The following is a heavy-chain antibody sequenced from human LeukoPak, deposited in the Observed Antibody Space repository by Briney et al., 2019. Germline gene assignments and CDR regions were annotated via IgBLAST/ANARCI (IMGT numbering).Heavy chain of an antibody. D-gene: IGHD3-10*01. V-gene: IGHV4-38-2*02. CDR1: GYSIRSGHY. Sequence: SETLSLTCTVSGYSIRSGHYWGWIRQPPGKGLEWIGNIFHSENTYYNPSLKSRVTISLDTSKNHFSLKVSSVTAADTAVYYCARKYLEDGPGNDYFDYWGQGTLVTVSS. J-gene: IGHJ4*02. CDR3: ARKYLEDGPGNDYFDY. CDR2: IFHSENT.